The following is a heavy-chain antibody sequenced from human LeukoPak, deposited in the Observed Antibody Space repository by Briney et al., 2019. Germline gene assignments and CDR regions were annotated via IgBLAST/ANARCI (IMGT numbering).Heavy chain of an antibody. CDR2: ISGSGGST. V-gene: IGHV3-23*01. Sequence: VKPGGSLRLSCAVSGLTFSNYAMSWVRQAPGKGLEWVSSISGSGGSTYHADSVKGRFTISRDNSKNTLYLQMNSLRAEDTAVYYCANGSGAVAATLFDYWGQGTLVTVSS. CDR3: ANGSGAVAATLFDY. D-gene: IGHD6-19*01. J-gene: IGHJ4*02. CDR1: GLTFSNYA.